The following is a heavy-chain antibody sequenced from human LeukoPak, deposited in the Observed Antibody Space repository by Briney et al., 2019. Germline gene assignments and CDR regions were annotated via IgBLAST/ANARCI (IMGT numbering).Heavy chain of an antibody. CDR3: ARSSYSSSSSV. Sequence: PGGSLRLSCAVSGFTVSNNYMTWVRQAPGKGLEWVAVIWYDGSKKYYTDSVKGRFTISRDNSKNTLDLQMNSLRAEDTAVYYCARSSYSSSSSVWGQGTMVTVSS. CDR2: IWYDGSKK. CDR1: GFTVSNNY. V-gene: IGHV3-33*01. D-gene: IGHD6-6*01. J-gene: IGHJ3*01.